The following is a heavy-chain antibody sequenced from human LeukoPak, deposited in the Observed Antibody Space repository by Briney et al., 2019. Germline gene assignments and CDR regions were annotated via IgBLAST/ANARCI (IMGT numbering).Heavy chain of an antibody. Sequence: GASVKVSCKASGYTFTTYYMHWVRQAPGQGLEWMGWINPSSGGTNYAQRFQGWVTMTRDTSISTVYMELSSLKSDDTAVYYCARGRYSYAYDYWGQGTLVTVSS. D-gene: IGHD5-18*01. CDR2: INPSSGGT. CDR1: GYTFTTYY. J-gene: IGHJ4*02. V-gene: IGHV1-2*04. CDR3: ARGRYSYAYDY.